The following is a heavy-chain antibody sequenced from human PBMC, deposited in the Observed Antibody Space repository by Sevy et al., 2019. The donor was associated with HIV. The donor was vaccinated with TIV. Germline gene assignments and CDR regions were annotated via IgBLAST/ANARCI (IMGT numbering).Heavy chain of an antibody. V-gene: IGHV3-7*01. J-gene: IGHJ6*02. CDR3: ARDFPNTYYDFWSGYYDV. CDR1: GFTFSSYW. Sequence: GGSLRLSCAASGFTFSSYWMSWVRQAPGKGLEWVANIKQDGSEKYYVDSVKGRFTISRDNAKNSLYLQMNSLRADDTAVYYCARDFPNTYYDFWSGYYDVWGQGTTVTVSS. D-gene: IGHD3-3*01. CDR2: IKQDGSEK.